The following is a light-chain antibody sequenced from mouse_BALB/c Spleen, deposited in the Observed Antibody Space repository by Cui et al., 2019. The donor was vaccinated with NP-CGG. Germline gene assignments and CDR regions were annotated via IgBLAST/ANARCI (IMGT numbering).Light chain of an antibody. CDR3: ALWYSNHWV. J-gene: IGLJ1*01. Sequence: QAVVTQESALTTSPGETVTTTGRPSIGAVTTSNYANWVQEKPDHLFTGLIGGTNNRAPGVPARFLGSLIGDKAALTITGAQTEDEAIYFCALWYSNHWVFGGGTKLTVL. CDR1: IGAVTTSNY. V-gene: IGLV1*01. CDR2: GTN.